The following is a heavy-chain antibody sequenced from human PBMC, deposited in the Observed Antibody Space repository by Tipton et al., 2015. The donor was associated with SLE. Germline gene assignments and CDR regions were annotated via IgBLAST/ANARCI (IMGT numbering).Heavy chain of an antibody. CDR1: GGSLTGYF. J-gene: IGHJ4*02. Sequence: TLSLTCAVYGGSLTGYFWSWIRQSPGKGLEWIGVINHSGSTNYNPSLKGRVTMSVDTSKHQFSLKVNSVTAADTAVYYCARRDYGDYYFDYWGQGTVVTVSS. CDR3: ARRDYGDYYFDY. D-gene: IGHD4-17*01. CDR2: INHSGST. V-gene: IGHV4-34*01.